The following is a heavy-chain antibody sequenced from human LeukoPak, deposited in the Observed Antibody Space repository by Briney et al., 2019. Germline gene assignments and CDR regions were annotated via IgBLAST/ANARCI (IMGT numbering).Heavy chain of an antibody. Sequence: SETLSLTCTVSGGSISSSSYYWGWIRQPPGKGLEWIGSIYYSGSTYYNPSLKSRVTMSVDTSKNQSSLKLSSVTAADTAVYYCARNMVRGVTRWGQGTLVTVSS. V-gene: IGHV4-39*01. D-gene: IGHD3-10*01. CDR2: IYYSGST. CDR1: GGSISSSSYY. CDR3: ARNMVRGVTR. J-gene: IGHJ4*02.